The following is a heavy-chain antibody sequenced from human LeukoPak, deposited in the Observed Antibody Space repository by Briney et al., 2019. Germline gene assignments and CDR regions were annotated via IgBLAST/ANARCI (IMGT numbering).Heavy chain of an antibody. D-gene: IGHD1-7*01. CDR2: IWYDGSNK. J-gene: IGHJ4*02. V-gene: IGHV3-33*01. CDR1: GFTFSSYG. Sequence: GGSLRLSCAASGFTFSSYGMHWVRQAPGKGLEWVAVIWYDGSNKYYADSVKGRFTISRDNSKNTLYLQMNSLRAEDTAVYYCARDPEGITGTRYFDYWGQGTLVTVSS. CDR3: ARDPEGITGTRYFDY.